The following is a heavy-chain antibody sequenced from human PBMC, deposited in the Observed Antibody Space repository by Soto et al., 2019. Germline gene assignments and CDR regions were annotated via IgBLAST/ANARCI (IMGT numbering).Heavy chain of an antibody. Sequence: QIQLVQSGAEVKKPGASVKVSCKASGYTFTSYGISWVRQAPGQGLEWMGWISAYNGNTNYAQKLQGRVTMTTDTSTSTAYMELRSLRSDDTAVYYCARVKYSPPYYYYGMDVWGQGTTVTVSS. CDR2: ISAYNGNT. D-gene: IGHD5-18*01. V-gene: IGHV1-18*01. CDR1: GYTFTSYG. CDR3: ARVKYSPPYYYYGMDV. J-gene: IGHJ6*02.